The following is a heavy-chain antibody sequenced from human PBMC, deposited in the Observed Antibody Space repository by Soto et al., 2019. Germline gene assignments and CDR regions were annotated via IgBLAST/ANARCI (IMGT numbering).Heavy chain of an antibody. CDR3: ARDPLSSFAMDV. Sequence: ASVKVSCKASGYTFNLYYMHWVRQAPGPGLEWMGKIIPTFGRTNYAQKFQGRPTISADDSTSTAYMELTSLESDDTAVYYCARDPLSSFAMDVWGQGTTVTVSS. J-gene: IGHJ6*02. V-gene: IGHV1-46*02. D-gene: IGHD3-10*02. CDR2: IIPTFGRT. CDR1: GYTFNLYY.